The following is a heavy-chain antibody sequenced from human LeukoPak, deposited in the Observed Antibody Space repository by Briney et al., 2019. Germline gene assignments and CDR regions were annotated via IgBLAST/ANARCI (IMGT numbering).Heavy chain of an antibody. CDR3: ARASLRATSDY. CDR1: GFTFSIYN. CDR2: ISSSSYTI. Sequence: GGSLRLSCAASGFTFSIYNMNWVRQAPGKGLEWVSYISSSSYTIYYADSVKGRFTISRDNAKNSLYLQMNSLRAEDTAVYYCARASLRATSDYWGQGTLVTVSS. V-gene: IGHV3-48*04. J-gene: IGHJ4*02. D-gene: IGHD5-12*01.